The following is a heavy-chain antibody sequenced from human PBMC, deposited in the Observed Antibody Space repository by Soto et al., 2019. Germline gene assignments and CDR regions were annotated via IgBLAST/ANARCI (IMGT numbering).Heavy chain of an antibody. V-gene: IGHV1-3*01. CDR3: ARERSAAGTGWFDP. CDR1: GYTFTSYA. Sequence: ASVKVSCKASGYTFTSYAMHWVRQAPGQRLEWMGWINAGNGNTKYSQKFQGRVTITRDTSASTAYMGLSSLRSEDTAVYYCARERSAAGTGWFDPWGQGTLVTVSS. J-gene: IGHJ5*02. D-gene: IGHD6-13*01. CDR2: INAGNGNT.